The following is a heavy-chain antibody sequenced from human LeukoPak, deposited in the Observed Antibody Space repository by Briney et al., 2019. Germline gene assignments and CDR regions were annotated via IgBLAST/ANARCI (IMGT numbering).Heavy chain of an antibody. D-gene: IGHD3-22*01. CDR1: GFTFSSYS. V-gene: IGHV3-21*01. J-gene: IGHJ4*02. CDR2: ISSSSSYI. Sequence: GGSLRLSCAASGFTFSSYSMNWVRQAPGKGLEWVSSISSSSSYIYYADSVKGRFTISRDNAKNTLYLQMNSLRAEDTAVYYCVRDDDRPDNGLDYWGQGTLVTVSS. CDR3: VRDDDRPDNGLDY.